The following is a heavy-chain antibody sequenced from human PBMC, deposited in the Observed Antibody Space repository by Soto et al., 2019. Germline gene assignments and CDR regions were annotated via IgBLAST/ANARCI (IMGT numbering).Heavy chain of an antibody. D-gene: IGHD3-3*01. CDR1: GGSFGKSA. CDR3: ATGVIWIGYFTVDS. J-gene: IGHJ4*02. CDR2: FIPVYRTL. V-gene: IGHV1-69*13. Sequence: SVKVSCKASGGSFGKSAINWVRQTPGQGLEWLGGFIPVYRTLNYAQKFQGRVTITADESTGTAYMTLSSLASDDTAVYYCATGVIWIGYFTVDSWGQGTRVTAPQ.